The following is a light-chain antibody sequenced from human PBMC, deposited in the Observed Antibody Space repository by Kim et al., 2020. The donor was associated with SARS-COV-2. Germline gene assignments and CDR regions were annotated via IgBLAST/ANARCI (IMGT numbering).Light chain of an antibody. CDR3: CSYAGSYTYV. CDR2: DVT. Sequence: GQSVTSSCTGTGRDVGGYDYVSWDQPHPDKGPQLIIYDVTKRPSGVPDRFSASKSGNRASLTISGLQPQDEADYYCCSYAGSYTYVFGIGTKVTV. V-gene: IGLV2-11*01. CDR1: GRDVGGYDY. J-gene: IGLJ1*01.